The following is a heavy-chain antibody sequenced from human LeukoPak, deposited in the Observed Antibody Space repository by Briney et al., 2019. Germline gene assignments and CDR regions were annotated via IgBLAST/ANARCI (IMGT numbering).Heavy chain of an antibody. CDR1: GGSISTYY. J-gene: IGHJ3*02. D-gene: IGHD3-22*01. V-gene: IGHV4-4*07. CDR2: IYTSGSA. Sequence: SETLSLTCTVSGGSISTYYWSWIRQPAGKGLEWIGRIYTSGSANYNPSLKSRVTMSVDTSKNQFSLKLSSVTAADTAIYFCARDRNYDHAFDIWGQGTMVTVSS. CDR3: ARDRNYDHAFDI.